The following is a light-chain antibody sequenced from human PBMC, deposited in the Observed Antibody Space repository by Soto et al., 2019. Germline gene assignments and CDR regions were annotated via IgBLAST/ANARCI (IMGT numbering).Light chain of an antibody. J-gene: IGKJ4*01. V-gene: IGKV3-15*01. CDR2: AAS. Sequence: ETVMTQSPATLSVSLGERVTFSCRASQSVNNDLAWYQQKPGQAPRLLIYAASTRATGIPATFSGSGSGTDFTLTISSLQSEDFAVYYCQQRNDGVFGGGTKVDIK. CDR1: QSVNND. CDR3: QQRNDGV.